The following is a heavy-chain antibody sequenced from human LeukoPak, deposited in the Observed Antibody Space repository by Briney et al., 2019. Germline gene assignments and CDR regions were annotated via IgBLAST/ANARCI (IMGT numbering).Heavy chain of an antibody. J-gene: IGHJ5*02. CDR2: IYYSGST. V-gene: IGHV4-31*03. CDR1: GGSISSGGYY. D-gene: IGHD2-15*01. CDR3: ARENEVVVAATPNHVNWFDP. Sequence: SETLSLTCTVCGGSISSGGYYWSWIRQHPGKGLEWIGYIYYSGSTYYNPSLKSRVTISVDTSKNLFSLKLSSVTAADTAVYYCARENEVVVAATPNHVNWFDPWGQGTLVTVSS.